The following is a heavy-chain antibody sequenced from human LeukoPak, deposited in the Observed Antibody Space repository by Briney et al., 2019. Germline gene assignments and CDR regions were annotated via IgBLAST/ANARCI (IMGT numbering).Heavy chain of an antibody. D-gene: IGHD4-23*01. Sequence: GGSLRLSCAVSGFTLSSYSMNWVRQAPGKGLVWVSRIASDGSSTTYADSVKGRFSISRDNAKNTLYLQMNSLRVEDTAVYYCARGRPHGNDYWGQGTLVTVSS. J-gene: IGHJ4*02. CDR1: GFTLSSYS. CDR3: ARGRPHGNDY. V-gene: IGHV3-74*01. CDR2: IASDGSST.